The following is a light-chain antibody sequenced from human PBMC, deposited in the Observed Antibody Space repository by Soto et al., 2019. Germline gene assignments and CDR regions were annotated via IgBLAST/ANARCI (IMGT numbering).Light chain of an antibody. V-gene: IGKV1-17*01. J-gene: IGKJ2*01. CDR1: QDVRSD. Sequence: DIQMTQSPSSLSASVGHTVTITCRASQDVRSDLGWYQHKPGKAPKRLIYAASRLQGGVPSRFSGSGSGTEFTLTIGSLQPEDSATYYCLQHDSFPYTFDQGTRLEI. CDR3: LQHDSFPYT. CDR2: AAS.